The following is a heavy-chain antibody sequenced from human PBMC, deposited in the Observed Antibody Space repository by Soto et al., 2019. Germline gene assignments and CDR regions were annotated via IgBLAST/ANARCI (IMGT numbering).Heavy chain of an antibody. J-gene: IGHJ6*02. CDR1: GYTFTSYA. Sequence: ASVKVSCKASGYTFTSYAMHWVRQAPGQRLEWMGWINAGNGNTKYSQKFQGRVTITRDTSTSTAYMELSSLRSEDTAVYYCGQSRGHIPLWEPGNYYYYGMDVWGQGTTVTVSS. D-gene: IGHD1-26*01. CDR3: GQSRGHIPLWEPGNYYYYGMDV. CDR2: INAGNGNT. V-gene: IGHV1-3*01.